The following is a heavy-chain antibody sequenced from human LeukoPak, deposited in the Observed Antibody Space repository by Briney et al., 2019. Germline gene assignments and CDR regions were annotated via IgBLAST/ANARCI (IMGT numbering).Heavy chain of an antibody. V-gene: IGHV3-15*01. CDR3: TAGVGSSDHDY. Sequence: GGSLRLSCADSGCTFTNARMSWVRQAPGKGLEWVGRVKSKTSGGTVDYAAPVKVRFTISRDDSKNTLWLQMNSLKTEDTAVYYCTAGVGSSDHDYWGQGTLVTVSS. CDR1: GCTFTNAR. J-gene: IGHJ4*02. D-gene: IGHD1-26*01. CDR2: VKSKTSGGTV.